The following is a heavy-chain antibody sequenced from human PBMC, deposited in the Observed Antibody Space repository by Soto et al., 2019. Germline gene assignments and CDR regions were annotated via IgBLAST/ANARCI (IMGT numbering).Heavy chain of an antibody. V-gene: IGHV4-59*12. CDR2: IYSRGTT. Sequence: SETLSLTCSVSGGTISSYYWSWIRQPPGKGLEWIGYIYSRGTTSYNPSLKSRATILVDTSKNQFSLRLTSVTATDTAVYYCVTVRISRGLDVWGQGTTVTVSS. CDR1: GGTISSYY. J-gene: IGHJ6*02. CDR3: VTVRISRGLDV.